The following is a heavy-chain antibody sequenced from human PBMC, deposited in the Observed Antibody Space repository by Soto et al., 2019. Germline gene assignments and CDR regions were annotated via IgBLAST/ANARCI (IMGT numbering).Heavy chain of an antibody. J-gene: IGHJ6*03. V-gene: IGHV3-48*01. CDR1: GFTFSSYS. CDR3: ARDSVEEAGMDV. CDR2: ISSSSSTI. D-gene: IGHD1-26*01. Sequence: GGSLRLSCAASGFTFSSYSMNWVRQAPGKGLEWVSYISSSSSTIYYADSVKGRFTTSRDNAKNSLYLQMNSLRAEDTAVYYCARDSVEEAGMDVWGKGTTVTVSS.